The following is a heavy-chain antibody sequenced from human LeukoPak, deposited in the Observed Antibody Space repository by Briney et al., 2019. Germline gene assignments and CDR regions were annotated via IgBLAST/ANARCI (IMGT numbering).Heavy chain of an antibody. D-gene: IGHD4-17*01. Sequence: SETLSLTCTVCGGSISSYYWSWIRQPTGKGLEWFGYNYYSESTNHNPPLKSRLTVSVDTSKNQFSLKLSSVTAADTAVYYCASSLTTVPTFDYWGQGTLVTVSS. CDR3: ASSLTTVPTFDY. J-gene: IGHJ4*02. CDR1: GGSISSYY. CDR2: NYYSEST. V-gene: IGHV4-59*01.